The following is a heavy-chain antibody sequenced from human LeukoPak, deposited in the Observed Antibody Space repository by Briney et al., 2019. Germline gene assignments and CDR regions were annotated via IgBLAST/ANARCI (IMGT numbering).Heavy chain of an antibody. V-gene: IGHV3-48*03. J-gene: IGHJ4*02. Sequence: PGGSLRLSCAASGFTFSSYEMNWVRQAPGKGLEWVSYISSSGSTIYNADSVKGRFTISRDNAKNSLYLQMNSLRAEDTAVYYCARVSYGDYHVDYWGQGTLVTVSS. CDR3: ARVSYGDYHVDY. D-gene: IGHD4-17*01. CDR1: GFTFSSYE. CDR2: ISSSGSTI.